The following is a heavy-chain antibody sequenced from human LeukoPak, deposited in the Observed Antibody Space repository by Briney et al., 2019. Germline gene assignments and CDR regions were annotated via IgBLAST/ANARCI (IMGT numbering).Heavy chain of an antibody. D-gene: IGHD2-21*01. CDR2: IRYDGSNK. V-gene: IGHV3-33*01. Sequence: RGRSMSLSCAVSGLTFSSFGMQWVSHAPARVREWVADIRYDGSNKYYADVVKGRVTITRDNSKNTRYLQMNIMSVEDTAVDDCARVRRVSYNWFDPWGQGTLVTVSS. CDR1: GLTFSSFG. J-gene: IGHJ5*02. CDR3: ARVRRVSYNWFDP.